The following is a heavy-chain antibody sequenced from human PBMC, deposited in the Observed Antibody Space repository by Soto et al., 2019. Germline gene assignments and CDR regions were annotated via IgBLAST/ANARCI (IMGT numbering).Heavy chain of an antibody. V-gene: IGHV3-30-3*01. CDR3: ARAPTTVTTAYYFDY. J-gene: IGHJ4*02. Sequence: QVQLVESGGGVVQPGRSLRLSCAASGFTFSNYAMHWVRQAPDKGLEWVAVISYDGSNKYYADSVKGRFTISRDNSKNTLYLQMNSLRAEDTAVYYCARAPTTVTTAYYFDYWGQGTLVTVSS. CDR1: GFTFSNYA. D-gene: IGHD4-17*01. CDR2: ISYDGSNK.